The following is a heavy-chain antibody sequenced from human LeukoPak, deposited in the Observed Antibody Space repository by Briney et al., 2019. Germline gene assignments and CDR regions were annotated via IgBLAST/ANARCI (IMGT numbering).Heavy chain of an antibody. CDR3: ARDVVPATVNQYYYYYMDV. D-gene: IGHD2-2*01. Sequence: GGSLRLSCAASGFTFSDYYMSWIRQAPGKGLEWVSYISSSGSTIYYADSVKGRFTISRDNAKNSLYLQMNSLRVEDTAVYYCARDVVPATVNQYYYYYMDVWGKGTTVTVSS. CDR1: GFTFSDYY. J-gene: IGHJ6*03. CDR2: ISSSGSTI. V-gene: IGHV3-11*04.